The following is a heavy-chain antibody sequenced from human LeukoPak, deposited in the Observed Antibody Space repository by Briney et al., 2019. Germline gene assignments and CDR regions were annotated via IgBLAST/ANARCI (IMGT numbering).Heavy chain of an antibody. CDR1: GFTLSSYA. V-gene: IGHV3-30-3*01. CDR2: ISYDGSNK. J-gene: IGHJ4*02. CDR3: ARPPFSVVVTAISVYFDY. Sequence: PGGSLRLSCAASGFTLSSYAMHWVRQAPGKGLEWVAVISYDGSNKYYADSVKGRFTISRDNSKNTLYLQMNSLRAEDTAVYYCARPPFSVVVTAISVYFDYWGQGTLVTVSS. D-gene: IGHD2-21*02.